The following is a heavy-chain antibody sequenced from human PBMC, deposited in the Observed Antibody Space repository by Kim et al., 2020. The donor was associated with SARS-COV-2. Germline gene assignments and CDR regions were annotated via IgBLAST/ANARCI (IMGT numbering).Heavy chain of an antibody. D-gene: IGHD2-21*02. CDR2: ISYDGSNK. Sequence: GGSLRLSCAASGFTFRSYGIHWVRQAPGKGLEWVAIISYDGSNKYYADSVKGRFTISRDNSKNTLYLQMNSLRAEDTAVYYCARGKGGDKYNWFDPWGQG. V-gene: IGHV3-33*05. J-gene: IGHJ5*02. CDR3: ARGKGGDKYNWFDP. CDR1: GFTFRSYG.